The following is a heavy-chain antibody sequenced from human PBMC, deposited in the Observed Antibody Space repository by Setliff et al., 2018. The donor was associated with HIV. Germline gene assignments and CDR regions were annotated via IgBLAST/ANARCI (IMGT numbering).Heavy chain of an antibody. D-gene: IGHD3-3*01. Sequence: PGGSLRLSCAVSGFNVSSSYVSWVRQAPGKGLDWVSIIYGSGTKYYADSVKGRFTLSRDNSKNTLYLQMNRLRPEDTAVYYCARWSYAVLSGPYYFNYWGQGILVTVSS. V-gene: IGHV3-66*02. CDR1: GFNVSSSY. J-gene: IGHJ4*02. CDR2: IYGSGTK. CDR3: ARWSYAVLSGPYYFNY.